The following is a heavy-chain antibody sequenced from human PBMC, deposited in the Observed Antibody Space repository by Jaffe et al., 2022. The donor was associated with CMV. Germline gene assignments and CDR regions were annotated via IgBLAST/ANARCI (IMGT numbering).Heavy chain of an antibody. J-gene: IGHJ6*03. CDR1: GGSISSSNW. V-gene: IGHV4-4*02. CDR3: ARERRSSSWYDGYYYYMDV. Sequence: QVQLQESGPGLVKPSGTLSLTCAVSGGSISSSNWWSWVRQPPGKGLEWIGEIYHSGSTNYNPSLKSRVTISVDKSKNQFSLKLSSVTAADTAVYYCARERRSSSWYDGYYYYMDVWGKGTTVTVSS. D-gene: IGHD6-13*01. CDR2: IYHSGST.